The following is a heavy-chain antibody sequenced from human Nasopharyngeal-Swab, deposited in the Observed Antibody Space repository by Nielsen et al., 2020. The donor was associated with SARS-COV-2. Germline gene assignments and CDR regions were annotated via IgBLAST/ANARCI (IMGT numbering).Heavy chain of an antibody. CDR3: AREDSSSWYSLLNWFDP. CDR2: INPNSGGT. J-gene: IGHJ5*02. CDR1: GYTFTGYY. V-gene: IGHV1-2*06. D-gene: IGHD6-13*01. Sequence: ASVKVSCQASGYTFTGYYMHWVRQAPGQGLEWMGRINPNSGGTNYAQKFQGRVTMTRDTSISTAYMELSRLRSDDTAVYYCAREDSSSWYSLLNWFDPWGQGTLVTVSS.